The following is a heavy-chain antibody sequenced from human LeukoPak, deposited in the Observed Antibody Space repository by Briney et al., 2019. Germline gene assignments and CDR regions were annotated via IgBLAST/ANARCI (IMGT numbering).Heavy chain of an antibody. CDR2: IYYTGST. CDR3: ASGVVGFDP. V-gene: IGHV4-59*01. Sequence: SETLSLTCTVSGDSISSYYWSWIRQPPGKGLEWIGYIYYTGSTNYNPSLKSRVTISLDTPKKQFSLKLSSVTAADTAVYYCASGVVGFDPWGQGTLVTVSS. CDR1: GDSISSYY. J-gene: IGHJ5*02. D-gene: IGHD2-15*01.